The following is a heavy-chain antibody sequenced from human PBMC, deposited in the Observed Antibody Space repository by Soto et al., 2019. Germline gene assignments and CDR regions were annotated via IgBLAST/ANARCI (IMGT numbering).Heavy chain of an antibody. Sequence: PGESLKISCKGSGYSFTSYWIGSVRQMPGKGLEWMGIIYPGESDTRYSPSFQGQVTISADKSINTSYLQWSSLKASDTAMYYCARVNDDQYCSSTCCTERNYYYYSMDVCGQGTNVTVSS. CDR3: ARVNDDQYCSSTCCTERNYYYYSMDV. D-gene: IGHD2-2*01. J-gene: IGHJ6*02. V-gene: IGHV5-51*01. CDR2: IYPGESDT. CDR1: GYSFTSYW.